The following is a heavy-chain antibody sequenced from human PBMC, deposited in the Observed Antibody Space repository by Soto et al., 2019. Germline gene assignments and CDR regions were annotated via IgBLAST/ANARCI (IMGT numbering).Heavy chain of an antibody. J-gene: IGHJ4*02. Sequence: SETLSLTCTVSGASTSSSSYCWGWIRQPPGKGLEWIGTIYYSGNTYYNPSLKSRVTITVDTSKDQFSLNLSAVTAADTALYYCATRILGYVVVVTPTPHHFDYWGQGTLVTVSS. V-gene: IGHV4-39*01. CDR3: ATRILGYVVVVTPTPHHFDY. D-gene: IGHD2-21*02. CDR2: IYYSGNT. CDR1: GASTSSSSYC.